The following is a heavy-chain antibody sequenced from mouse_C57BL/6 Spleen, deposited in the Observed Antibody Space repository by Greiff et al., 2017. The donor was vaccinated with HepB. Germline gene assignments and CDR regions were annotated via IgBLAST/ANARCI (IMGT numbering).Heavy chain of an antibody. V-gene: IGHV1-55*01. J-gene: IGHJ1*03. CDR2: IYPGSGST. D-gene: IGHD2-2*01. CDR1: GYTFTSYW. CDR3: ARYRIYYGYGGYVDV. Sequence: QVQLQQPGAELVKPGASVKMSCKASGYTFTSYWITWVKQRPGQGLEWIGDIYPGSGSTNYHEKFKSKATLTVDTSSSTAYMQLSSLTSEDSAVYYCARYRIYYGYGGYVDVWGTGTTVTVSS.